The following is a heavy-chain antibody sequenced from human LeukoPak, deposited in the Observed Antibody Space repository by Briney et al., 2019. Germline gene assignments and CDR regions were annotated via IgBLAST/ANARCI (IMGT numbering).Heavy chain of an antibody. CDR3: ARTPHYYDSSGYSNWFDP. CDR1: GGSITSYY. Sequence: SETLSLTCNVSGGSITSYYWSWIRQPPGKGLEWMGYVFYGGTTNYNPSLKNRVTISVDTSKNQFSLKLSSVTAADTAVYYCARTPHYYDSSGYSNWFDPWGQGTLVTVSS. V-gene: IGHV4-59*01. D-gene: IGHD3-22*01. CDR2: VFYGGTT. J-gene: IGHJ5*02.